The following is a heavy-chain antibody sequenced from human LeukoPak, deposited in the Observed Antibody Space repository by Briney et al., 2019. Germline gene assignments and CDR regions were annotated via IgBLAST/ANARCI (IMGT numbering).Heavy chain of an antibody. CDR3: ARHHKYGPTAAHFDY. CDR1: GYSISSSSYY. V-gene: IGHV4-39*01. J-gene: IGHJ4*02. CDR2: IYYSGST. D-gene: IGHD2-2*01. Sequence: SETLSLTCTVSGYSISSSSYYWGWIRQPPGKGLEWIGSIYYSGSTYYNPSLKSRVTISVDTSKNQFSLKLSSVTAADTAVYYCARHHKYGPTAAHFDYWGQGTLVTVSS.